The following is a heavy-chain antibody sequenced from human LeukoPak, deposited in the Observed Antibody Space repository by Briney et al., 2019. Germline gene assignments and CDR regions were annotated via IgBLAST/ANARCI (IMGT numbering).Heavy chain of an antibody. CDR1: GYTFTSYG. J-gene: IGHJ6*02. CDR3: ASSSDCGGDCYHPRYYYYYGMDV. V-gene: IGHV1-18*01. Sequence: GASVKVSCKASGYTFTSYGISWVRQAPGQGLEWMGWISAYNGNTNYAQKLQGRVTMTTDTSTSTAYMELRSPRSDDTAVYYCASSSDCGGDCYHPRYYYYYGMDVWGQGTTVTVSS. D-gene: IGHD2-21*02. CDR2: ISAYNGNT.